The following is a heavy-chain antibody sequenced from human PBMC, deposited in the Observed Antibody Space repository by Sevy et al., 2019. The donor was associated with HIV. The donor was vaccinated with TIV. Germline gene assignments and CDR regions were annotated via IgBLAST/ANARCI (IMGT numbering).Heavy chain of an antibody. CDR3: AKDAYDFWSGYPTAFDY. CDR1: GFTFSSYG. Sequence: GSLRLSCAASGFTFSSYGMHWVRQAPGKGLEWVAFIRYDGSNKYYADSVKGRFTISRDNSKNTLYLQMNSLRAEDTAVYYCAKDAYDFWSGYPTAFDYWGQGTLVTVSS. CDR2: IRYDGSNK. J-gene: IGHJ4*02. D-gene: IGHD3-3*01. V-gene: IGHV3-30*02.